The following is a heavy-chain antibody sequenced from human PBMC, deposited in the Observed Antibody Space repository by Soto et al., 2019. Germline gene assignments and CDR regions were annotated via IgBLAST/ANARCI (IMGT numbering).Heavy chain of an antibody. Sequence: EVQLLESGGGLVQPGGSLRLSCAASGFTFSSYAMSWVGQAPGKGLEWVSAISGRGGSTYYADSVKGRFTISRDNSKNTLYLQMNSLRAEDTAVYYSAKQTGPLMATTVTDYWGQGTLVTVSS. CDR2: ISGRGGST. CDR1: GFTFSSYA. J-gene: IGHJ4*02. V-gene: IGHV3-23*01. D-gene: IGHD1-1*01. CDR3: AKQTGPLMATTVTDY.